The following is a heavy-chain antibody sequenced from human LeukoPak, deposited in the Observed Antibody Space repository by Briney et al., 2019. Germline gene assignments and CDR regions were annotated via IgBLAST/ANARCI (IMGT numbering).Heavy chain of an antibody. V-gene: IGHV3-20*04. D-gene: IGHD6-13*01. Sequence: GGSLRLSCAASGFTFSSYWMSWVRQAPGKGLEWVSGINWNSGSIGYADSVKGRFTISRDNAKNSLYLQMNSLRAEDTAVYYCARGGSSWYYFDYWGQGTLVTVSS. J-gene: IGHJ4*02. CDR3: ARGGSSWYYFDY. CDR2: INWNSGSI. CDR1: GFTFSSYW.